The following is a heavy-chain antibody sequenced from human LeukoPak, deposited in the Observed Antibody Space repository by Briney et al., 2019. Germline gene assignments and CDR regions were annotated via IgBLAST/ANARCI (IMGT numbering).Heavy chain of an antibody. J-gene: IGHJ4*02. CDR1: GYSISSGYY. V-gene: IGHV4-38-2*02. CDR3: ASGSVEMATIDY. Sequence: SETLSLTCTVSGYSISSGYYWGWIRQPPGKGLEWIGSIYHSGSTYYNPSLKSRVTISVDTSKNQFSLKLSSVTAADTAVYYCASGSVEMATIDYWGQGTLVTVSS. D-gene: IGHD5-24*01. CDR2: IYHSGST.